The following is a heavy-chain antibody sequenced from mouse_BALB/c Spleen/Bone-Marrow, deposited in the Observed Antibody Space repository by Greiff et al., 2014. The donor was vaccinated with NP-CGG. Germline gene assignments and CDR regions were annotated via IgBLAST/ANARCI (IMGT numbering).Heavy chain of an antibody. V-gene: IGHV1S81*02. CDR1: GYTFSSYY. CDR3: TRSNYGYWYFDV. Sequence: QVQLKESGAELVKPGASVKLSCKASGYTFSSYYMYWVKQRPGQGLEWIGEINPSNGGTKFNEKFKSKATLTVDKSSSTAYMQLSSLTSDDSAVYYCTRSNYGYWYFDVWGAGTTVTVSS. D-gene: IGHD1-1*01. J-gene: IGHJ1*01. CDR2: INPSNGGT.